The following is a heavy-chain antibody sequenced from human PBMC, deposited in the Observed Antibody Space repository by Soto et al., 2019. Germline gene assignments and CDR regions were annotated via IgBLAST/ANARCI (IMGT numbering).Heavy chain of an antibody. CDR3: ARAIAAAGTWFAPVFDY. J-gene: IGHJ4*02. D-gene: IGHD6-13*01. CDR1: GGTFSSYA. CDR2: IIPIFGTA. V-gene: IGHV1-69*06. Sequence: QVQLVQSGAEVKKPGSSVKVSCKASGGTFSSYAISWVRQAPGQGLEWMGGIIPIFGTANYAQKFKGRVTITADKSTSTAYMELSSLRSEATDVYYCARAIAAAGTWFAPVFDYWGQGTLVTVSS.